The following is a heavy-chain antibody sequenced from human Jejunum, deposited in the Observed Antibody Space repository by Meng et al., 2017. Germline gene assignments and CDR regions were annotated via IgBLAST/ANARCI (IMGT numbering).Heavy chain of an antibody. V-gene: IGHV3-7*01. CDR2: IKHDGSDK. CDR3: ARDSLNWASELGTFDI. Sequence: GGSLRLSCAVSGFTFYYYWMTWVRQAPGKGREWVANIKHDGSDKYYGDSVKGRFTISRDNAKNSLYLQMNSLRADDTAMYYCARDSLNWASELGTFDIWGQGTMVTVSS. J-gene: IGHJ3*02. D-gene: IGHD7-27*01. CDR1: GFTFYYYW.